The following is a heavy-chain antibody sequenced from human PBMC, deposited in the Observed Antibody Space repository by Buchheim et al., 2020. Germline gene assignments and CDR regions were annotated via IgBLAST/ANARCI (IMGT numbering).Heavy chain of an antibody. V-gene: IGHV3-23*01. CDR2: ISGSGGTT. D-gene: IGHD1-26*01. J-gene: IGHJ4*02. CDR3: AKARSGRFFDY. CDR1: GFTFSSYA. Sequence: EVQLLESGGGLVQPGGSLRLSCAASGFTFSSYAMNWVRQAPGKGLEWFSDISGSGGTTFYADSVKGRFTISRHNSKNTLYLPMNSLKAEDTTIYYCAKARSGRFFDYWGQG.